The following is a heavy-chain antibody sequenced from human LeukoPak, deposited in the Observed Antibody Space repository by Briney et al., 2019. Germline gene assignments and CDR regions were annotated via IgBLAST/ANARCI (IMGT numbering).Heavy chain of an antibody. J-gene: IGHJ4*01. CDR2: INSDGSST. CDR1: GFTFGGHW. CDR3: TRDVGYFYESSAYYDGGDY. Sequence: PGGSLRLSCAASGFTFGGHWMHWVRQAPGKGLVWVSRINSDGSSTTYADSVKGRFTISRDNAKNSLYLQMSSLRVEDTALYYCTRDVGYFYESSAYYDGGDYWGHGTLVTVSS. D-gene: IGHD3-22*01. V-gene: IGHV3-74*01.